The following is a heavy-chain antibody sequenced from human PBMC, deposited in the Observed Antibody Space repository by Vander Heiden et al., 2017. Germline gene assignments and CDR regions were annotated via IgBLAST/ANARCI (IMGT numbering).Heavy chain of an antibody. D-gene: IGHD4-17*01. CDR3: ARGPNGDYRYHYGMDV. Sequence: QVQLVESGGGVVQPGRSLRLSCAVSGFSFSSYGFHWVRQAPGKGLEWVAIRWFDGSAEYYVDSVKGRFTISRDNSKNTVHLQMNSLRAEDTAVYYCARGPNGDYRYHYGMDVWGQGTTVAVSS. V-gene: IGHV3-33*01. CDR1: GFSFSSYG. CDR2: RWFDGSAE. J-gene: IGHJ6*02.